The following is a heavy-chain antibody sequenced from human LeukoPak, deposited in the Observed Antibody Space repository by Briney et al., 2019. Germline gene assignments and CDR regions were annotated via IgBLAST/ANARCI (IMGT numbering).Heavy chain of an antibody. Sequence: SETLSLTCTVSGGSISSSSYYWGWIRQPPGKGLEWIGSIYYSGSTYYNPSLKSRVTISVDTSKNQFSRKLSSVTAAETAVYYCARHVGSSWYQWIDYWGQGTLVTVSS. V-gene: IGHV4-39*01. J-gene: IGHJ4*02. CDR2: IYYSGST. CDR1: GGSISSSSYY. D-gene: IGHD6-13*01. CDR3: ARHVGSSWYQWIDY.